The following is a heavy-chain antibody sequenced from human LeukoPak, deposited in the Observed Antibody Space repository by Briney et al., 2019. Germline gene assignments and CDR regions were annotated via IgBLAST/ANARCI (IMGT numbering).Heavy chain of an antibody. J-gene: IGHJ3*02. CDR2: IYTSGST. D-gene: IGHD6-13*01. Sequence: PSETLSLTCAVSGGSISSYCWSWIRQSAVKGLEWIGRIYTSGSTNYTPSLKSRVTMSVVTSKNQFSLKLSSVTAADTAVYYCARVVPAPGTPENAFDIWGQGTMVTVSS. CDR1: GGSISSYC. CDR3: ARVVPAPGTPENAFDI. V-gene: IGHV4-4*07.